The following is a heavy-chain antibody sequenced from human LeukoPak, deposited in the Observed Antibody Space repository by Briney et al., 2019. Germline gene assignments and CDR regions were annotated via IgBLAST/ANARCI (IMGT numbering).Heavy chain of an antibody. Sequence: PGGSLRLSCAASGFTFSSYSMNWARQAPGKGLEWVSSISSSSSYIYYADSVKGRFTISRDNAKNSLYLQMNSLRAEDTAVYYCAILGDIVVVPGEDNWFDPWGQGTLVTVSS. V-gene: IGHV3-21*01. J-gene: IGHJ5*02. CDR1: GFTFSSYS. D-gene: IGHD2-2*01. CDR3: AILGDIVVVPGEDNWFDP. CDR2: ISSSSSYI.